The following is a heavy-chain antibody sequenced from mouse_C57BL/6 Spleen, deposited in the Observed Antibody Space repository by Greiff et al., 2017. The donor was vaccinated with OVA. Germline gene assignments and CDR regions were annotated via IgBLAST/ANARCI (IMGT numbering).Heavy chain of an antibody. J-gene: IGHJ3*01. CDR2: IYPRDGST. Sequence: VHLVESDAELVKPGASVKISCKVSGYTFTDHTIHWMKQRPEQGLEWIGYIYPRDGSTKYNEKFKGKATLTADKSSSTAYMQLNSLTSEDSAVYFGARSFNYYGSSYDWFAYWGQGTLVTVSA. D-gene: IGHD1-1*01. V-gene: IGHV1-78*01. CDR1: GYTFTDHT. CDR3: ARSFNYYGSSYDWFAY.